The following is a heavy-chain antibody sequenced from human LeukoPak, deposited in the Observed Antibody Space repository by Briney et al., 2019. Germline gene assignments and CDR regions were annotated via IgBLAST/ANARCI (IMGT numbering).Heavy chain of an antibody. CDR2: ISYDGSNK. Sequence: GGSLRLSCAASGFTFSSYAMHWVRQAPGKGLEWVAVISYDGSNKYYADSVKGRFTISRDNSKNTLYLQMNSLRAEDTAVYYRARSPSTTGYYFDYWGQGTLVTVSS. CDR3: ARSPSTTGYYFDY. CDR1: GFTFSSYA. V-gene: IGHV3-30-3*01. D-gene: IGHD4-17*01. J-gene: IGHJ4*02.